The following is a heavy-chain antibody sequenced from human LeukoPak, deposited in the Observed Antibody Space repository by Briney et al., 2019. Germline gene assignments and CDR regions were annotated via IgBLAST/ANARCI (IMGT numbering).Heavy chain of an antibody. CDR1: GGSISSYY. J-gene: IGHJ6*02. V-gene: IGHV4-59*08. CDR2: IYYSGSP. Sequence: SETLSLTCTVSGGSISSYYWSRIRQPPGKGLEWIGYIYYSGSPDYNPSLKSRVTIPVDTSKNQFSLKLSSVTAADTAVYYCARMTTSAYYFGMDVWGQGTTVTVSS. CDR3: ARMTTSAYYFGMDV. D-gene: IGHD2-2*01.